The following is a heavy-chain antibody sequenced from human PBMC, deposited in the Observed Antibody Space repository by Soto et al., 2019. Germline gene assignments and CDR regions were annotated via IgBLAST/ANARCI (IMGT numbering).Heavy chain of an antibody. CDR3: ARALDTTNDFCSGYHTDY. CDR2: IIPIFGTA. D-gene: IGHD3-3*01. CDR1: GGTFSSYA. Sequence: SVKVSCKASGGTFSSYAISWVRQAPGQGLEWMGGIIPIFGTANYAQKFQGRVTITADESTSTAYMELSSLRSEDTAVYYCARALDTTNDFCSGYHTDYWGQGTLVTVSS. V-gene: IGHV1-69*13. J-gene: IGHJ4*02.